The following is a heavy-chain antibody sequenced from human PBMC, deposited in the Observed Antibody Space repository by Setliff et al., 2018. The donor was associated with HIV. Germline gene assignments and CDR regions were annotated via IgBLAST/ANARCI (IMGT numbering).Heavy chain of an antibody. V-gene: IGHV4-59*08. J-gene: IGHJ1*01. D-gene: IGHD3-22*01. Sequence: PSETLSLTCTVSGGSIRGYYWSWLRQPPGKGLEWIGYVFYTGSTTYSPSLKSRLTISVDTSQHQFSLKLTSVTAADTAVYYCARQVPIPGVAVTPIDVWGQGILVTVSS. CDR2: VFYTGST. CDR3: ARQVPIPGVAVTPIDV. CDR1: GGSIRGYY.